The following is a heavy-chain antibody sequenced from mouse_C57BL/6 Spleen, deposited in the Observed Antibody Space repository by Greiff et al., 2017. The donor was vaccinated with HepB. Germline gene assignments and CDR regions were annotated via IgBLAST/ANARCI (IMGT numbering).Heavy chain of an antibody. CDR3: ARDNDGYYAWFAY. V-gene: IGHV1-59*01. CDR2: IDPSDSYT. CDR1: GYTFTSYW. D-gene: IGHD2-3*01. J-gene: IGHJ3*01. Sequence: QVQLQQPGAELVRPGTSVKLSCKASGYTFTSYWMHWVKQRPGQGLVWIGVIDPSDSYTNYNQKFKGKATLTVDTSSSTAYMQLSSLTSEDSAVYYCARDNDGYYAWFAYWGQGTLVTVSA.